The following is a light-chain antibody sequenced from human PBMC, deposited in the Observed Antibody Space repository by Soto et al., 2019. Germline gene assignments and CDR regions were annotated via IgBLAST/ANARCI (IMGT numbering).Light chain of an antibody. J-gene: IGLJ3*02. Sequence: QSVLNQPASVSGSPGQSITISCTGTSSDVGSYNLVSWYQQHPGKAPKLMIYEVSKRPPGVSNRFSGSKSGNTASLTISGLQAEDEADYYCCSYAGSSTWVFGGGTKLTVL. CDR3: CSYAGSSTWV. CDR2: EVS. V-gene: IGLV2-23*02. CDR1: SSDVGSYNL.